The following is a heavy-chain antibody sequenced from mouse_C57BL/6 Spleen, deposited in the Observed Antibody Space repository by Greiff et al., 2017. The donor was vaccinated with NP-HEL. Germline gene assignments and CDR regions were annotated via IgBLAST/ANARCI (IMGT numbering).Heavy chain of an antibody. Sequence: QVQLQQSGPELVKPGASVKLSCKASGYAFSSSWMNWVKQRPGKGLEWIGRIYPGDGDTTYNGKFKGKATLTADKSSSTAYMELSSLTSEDSAVYFCERSEIYFDYWGQGTTLTVSS. V-gene: IGHV1-82*01. CDR1: GYAFSSSW. J-gene: IGHJ2*01. CDR3: ERSEIYFDY. CDR2: IYPGDGDT.